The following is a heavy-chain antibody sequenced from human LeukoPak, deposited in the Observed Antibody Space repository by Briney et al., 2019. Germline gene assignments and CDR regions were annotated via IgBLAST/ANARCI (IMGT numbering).Heavy chain of an antibody. CDR1: GGSISSYY. CDR3: ARAAPSTYSSSWYFPRNDY. CDR2: IYTSGST. J-gene: IGHJ4*02. V-gene: IGHV4-4*07. Sequence: ASETLSLTCTVSGGSISSYYWSWIRQPAGKGLEWIGRIYTSGSTNYNPSLKSRVTMSVDTSKNQFSLKLSSVTAADTAVYYCARAAPSTYSSSWYFPRNDYWGQGTLVTVSS. D-gene: IGHD6-13*01.